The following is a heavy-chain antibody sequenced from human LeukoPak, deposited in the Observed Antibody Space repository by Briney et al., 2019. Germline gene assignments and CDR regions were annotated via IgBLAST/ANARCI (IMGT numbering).Heavy chain of an antibody. CDR2: ISSDGRNK. V-gene: IGHV3-30*03. CDR1: GFTFSNYG. J-gene: IGHJ4*02. CDR3: ARDTVGVTDY. D-gene: IGHD1-26*01. Sequence: GGSLRLSCAASGFTFSNYGIHWVRQAPGKGLEWVAVISSDGRNKYYADSVKGRFTISRDNAKNSLYLQMNSLRAEDTALYYCARDTVGVTDYWGQGTLVTVSS.